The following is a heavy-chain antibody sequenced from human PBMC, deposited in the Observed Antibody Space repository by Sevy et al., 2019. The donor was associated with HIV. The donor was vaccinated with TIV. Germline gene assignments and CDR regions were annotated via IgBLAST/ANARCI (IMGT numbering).Heavy chain of an antibody. CDR2: IWYDGSIK. Sequence: RSLRLSCAASGFTFTSYGMHWVRQAPGKGLQWVAVIWYDGSIKYYTESVRGRFTISRDNSKNTLDLQMNSLRVEDTALYYCARAEAVGDYYYSGMDVWGQGPMVTVSS. J-gene: IGHJ6*02. CDR1: GFTFTSYG. CDR3: ARAEAVGDYYYSGMDV. V-gene: IGHV3-33*01.